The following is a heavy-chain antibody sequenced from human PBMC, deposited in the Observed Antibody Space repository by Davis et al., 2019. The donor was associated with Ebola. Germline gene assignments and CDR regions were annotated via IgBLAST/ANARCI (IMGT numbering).Heavy chain of an antibody. V-gene: IGHV1-69*04. CDR3: AREGDIVVVVAATLERYYGMDV. D-gene: IGHD2-15*01. CDR1: GGTFSSYT. CDR2: IIPILGIA. J-gene: IGHJ6*02. Sequence: SVKVSCKASGGTFSSYTISWVRQAPGQGLEWMGRIIPILGIANYAQKFQGRVTITADKSTSTAYMELSSLRSEDTAVYYCAREGDIVVVVAATLERYYGMDVWGQGTTVTVSS.